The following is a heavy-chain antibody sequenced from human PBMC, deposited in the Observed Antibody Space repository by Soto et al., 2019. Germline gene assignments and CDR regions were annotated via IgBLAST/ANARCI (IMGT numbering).Heavy chain of an antibody. V-gene: IGHV4-59*02. D-gene: IGHD6-19*01. CDR2: TSYTGTT. CDR1: GGSVTSHH. J-gene: IGHJ5*02. Sequence: SETLSLTCSVSGGSVTSHHWSWIRQSPGKGLEWIGYTSYTGTTNYNPSLQSRVTISLDTSKNQLSLKLSSMTAADTAVYYCARDKEAGLTHCFDPWGQGTLVTVSS. CDR3: ARDKEAGLTHCFDP.